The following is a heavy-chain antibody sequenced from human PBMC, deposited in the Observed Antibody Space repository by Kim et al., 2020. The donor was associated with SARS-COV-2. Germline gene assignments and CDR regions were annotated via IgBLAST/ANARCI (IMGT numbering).Heavy chain of an antibody. D-gene: IGHD3-3*01. CDR2: ISYDGSNK. CDR1: GFTFSSYA. Sequence: GGSLRLSCAASGFTFSSYAMHWVRQAPGKGLEWVVVISYDGSNKYYADSVKGRFTISRDNSKNTLYLQMNSLRAEDTAVYYCARDQGRFLEWLGTDYWG. V-gene: IGHV3-30-3*01. J-gene: IGHJ4*01. CDR3: ARDQGRFLEWLGTDY.